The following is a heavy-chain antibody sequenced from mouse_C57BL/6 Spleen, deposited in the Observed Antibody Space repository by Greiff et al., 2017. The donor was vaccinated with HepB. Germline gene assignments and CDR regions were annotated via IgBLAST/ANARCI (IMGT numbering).Heavy chain of an antibody. Sequence: QVQLKQSGPELVKPGASVKISCKASGYAFSSSWMNWVKQRPGKGLEWIGRIYPGDGDTNYNGKFKGKATLTADKSSSTAYMQLSSLTSEDSAVYFCAREGYGSSSWFAYWGQGTLVTVSA. D-gene: IGHD1-1*01. J-gene: IGHJ3*01. CDR3: AREGYGSSSWFAY. CDR1: GYAFSSSW. CDR2: IYPGDGDT. V-gene: IGHV1-82*01.